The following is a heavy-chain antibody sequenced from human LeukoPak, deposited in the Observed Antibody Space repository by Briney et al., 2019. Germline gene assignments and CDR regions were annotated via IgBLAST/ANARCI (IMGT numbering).Heavy chain of an antibody. J-gene: IGHJ5*02. V-gene: IGHV3-53*01. CDR1: GLTVSKNY. D-gene: IGHD3-10*01. CDR3: AKGPAMVRGTFDP. Sequence: QTGGSLRLSCAASGLTVSKNYMSWVRQAPGKGLESVSVIYSGGSTYYADSVKGRFTISRDYSKNTLYLQMNSLRTEETAVYYCAKGPAMVRGTFDPWGQGTLVTVSS. CDR2: IYSGGST.